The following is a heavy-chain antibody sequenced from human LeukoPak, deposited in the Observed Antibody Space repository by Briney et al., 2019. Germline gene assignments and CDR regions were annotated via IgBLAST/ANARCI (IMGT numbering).Heavy chain of an antibody. V-gene: IGHV3-30*04. Sequence: GRSLRLSCAASAFTLSSYAMHWVRQAPGKGLGWVAVIPYDGSNKYYADSVKGRLSISRDNSKNTLYLQTNSLRAEDTAVYYCARVQDSSGWYYFVYWGQGTLVTVSS. J-gene: IGHJ4*02. CDR2: IPYDGSNK. CDR1: AFTLSSYA. CDR3: ARVQDSSGWYYFVY. D-gene: IGHD6-19*01.